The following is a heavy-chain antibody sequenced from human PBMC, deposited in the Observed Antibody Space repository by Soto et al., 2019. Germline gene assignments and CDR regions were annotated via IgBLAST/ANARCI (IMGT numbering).Heavy chain of an antibody. Sequence: QVQLVQSGAEVKKPGSSVKVSCKASGGTFSSYAISWVRQAPGQGLEWMGGIIPIFGTANYAQKFQGRVTITADESTSTAYMELSSLRSEDTAVYYCARGGVGAAQHYDAFDIWGQGTMVTVSS. V-gene: IGHV1-69*01. CDR2: IIPIFGTA. D-gene: IGHD1-26*01. CDR3: ARGGVGAAQHYDAFDI. CDR1: GGTFSSYA. J-gene: IGHJ3*02.